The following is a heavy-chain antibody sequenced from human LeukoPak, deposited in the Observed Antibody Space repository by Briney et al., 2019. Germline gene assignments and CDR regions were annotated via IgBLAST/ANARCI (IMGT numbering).Heavy chain of an antibody. D-gene: IGHD2-2*01. V-gene: IGHV7-4-1*02. CDR2: INTNTGNP. CDR1: GYTFTSYA. CDR3: ASSPESIVVVPAAADY. Sequence: ASVKVSCKASGYTFTSYAMNWVRQAPGQGLEWMGWINTNTGNPTYAQGFTGRFVFSLDTSVSTAYLQISSLKAEDTAVYYCASSPESIVVVPAAADYWGQGTLVTVSS. J-gene: IGHJ4*02.